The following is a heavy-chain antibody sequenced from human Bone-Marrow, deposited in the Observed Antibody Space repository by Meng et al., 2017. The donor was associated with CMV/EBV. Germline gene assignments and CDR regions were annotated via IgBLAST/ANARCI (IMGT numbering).Heavy chain of an antibody. V-gene: IGHV3-30-3*01. D-gene: IGHD1-26*01. CDR1: GFTFSNFA. J-gene: IGHJ4*02. CDR3: VREGGTPIVGAASLDY. CDR2: LSYDGTNL. Sequence: GGSLRLSCATSGFTFSNFAMHWVRQAPGKGLEWVAVLSYDGTNLYYADSVKGRFTISRDHSKNTLYLQMDSLRTDDTALYYCVREGGTPIVGAASLDYWGLGTLVTGSS.